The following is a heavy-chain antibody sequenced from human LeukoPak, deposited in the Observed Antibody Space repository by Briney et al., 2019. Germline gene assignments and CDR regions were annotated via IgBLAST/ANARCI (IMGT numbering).Heavy chain of an antibody. J-gene: IGHJ3*02. CDR3: ARRSYFSIFVM. D-gene: IGHD3-10*01. V-gene: IGHV4-34*01. CDR2: INHSGST. CDR1: GGSFSGYY. Sequence: SETLSLTCAVYGGSFSGYYWSWIRQPPGKGLEWIGEINHSGSTNYNPSLKSRVTISVDTSKNQFSLKLSSVTAADTAVYYCARRSYFSIFVMWRQATMVTVSS.